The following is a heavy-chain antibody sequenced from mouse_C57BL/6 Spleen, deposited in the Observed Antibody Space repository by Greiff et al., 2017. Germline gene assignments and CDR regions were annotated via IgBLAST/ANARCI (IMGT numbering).Heavy chain of an antibody. CDR1: GYTFTSYW. J-gene: IGHJ4*01. D-gene: IGHD1-1*01. CDR3: SRALITTECARGSMDY. Sequence: QVQLPQSGAELAKPGASVKLSCKASGYTFTSYWLHWVKQRPGQGLEWLGYINPSRGYTKSNQKFTDKATLTADKSSSTAYMQLSSLTYEESAGYYCSRALITTECARGSMDYWGQGTSVTVSS. V-gene: IGHV1-7*01. CDR2: INPSRGYT.